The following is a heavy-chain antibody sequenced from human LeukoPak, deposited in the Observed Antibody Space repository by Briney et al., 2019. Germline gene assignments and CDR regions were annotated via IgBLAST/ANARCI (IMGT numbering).Heavy chain of an antibody. CDR2: MNPNSGNT. CDR3: ARVPPSRLLSYYYYYMDV. CDR1: GYTFTSYD. V-gene: IGHV1-8*01. Sequence: GASVKVSCKASGYTFTSYDINWVRQATGQGLEWMGWMNPNSGNTGYAQKFQGRVTMTRNTSISTAYMELRSLRSDDTAVYYCARVPPSRLLSYYYYYMDVWGKGTTVTVSS. J-gene: IGHJ6*03. D-gene: IGHD3-22*01.